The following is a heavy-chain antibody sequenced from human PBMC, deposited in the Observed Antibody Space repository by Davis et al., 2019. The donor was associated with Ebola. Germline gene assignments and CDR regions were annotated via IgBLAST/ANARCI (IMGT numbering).Heavy chain of an antibody. V-gene: IGHV1-18*04. CDR1: GYTFTSYG. J-gene: IGHJ3*02. CDR3: ARTSIVGTTTTASDI. CDR2: ISAYNGNT. D-gene: IGHD1-26*01. Sequence: ASVKVSCKASGYTFTSYGISWVRQAPRQGLEWMGWISAYNGNTNYAQILQGRVTMTTDTSTGTAYMELRSLRSDDTAVYFCARTSIVGTTTTASDIWGQGTLVTVSS.